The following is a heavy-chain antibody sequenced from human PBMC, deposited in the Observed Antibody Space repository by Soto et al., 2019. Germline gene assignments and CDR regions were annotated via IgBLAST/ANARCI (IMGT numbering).Heavy chain of an antibody. D-gene: IGHD2-15*01. J-gene: IGHJ3*02. V-gene: IGHV4-34*01. Sequence: SETLSLTCAVYGGSLSGYYWSWIRQPPGKGLEWIGEINHSGSTNYNPSLKSRVTISVDTSKNQFSLKLSSVTAADTAVYYCARGRGRINAFDIWGQGTMVTVSS. CDR3: ARGRGRINAFDI. CDR2: INHSGST. CDR1: GGSLSGYY.